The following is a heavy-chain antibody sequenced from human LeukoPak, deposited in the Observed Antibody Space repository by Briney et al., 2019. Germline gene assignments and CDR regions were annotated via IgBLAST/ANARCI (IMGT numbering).Heavy chain of an antibody. CDR2: IIPIFGTA. Sequence: ASVKVSCKASGGTFSSYGISWVRQAPGQGLEWMGGIIPIFGTANYAQKFQGGVTITADESTSTAFLELSSLRSEDTAVYYCARQQGTYYYDSSGRPGAFDIWGQGTMVTVSS. J-gene: IGHJ3*02. CDR3: ARQQGTYYYDSSGRPGAFDI. CDR1: GGTFSSYG. D-gene: IGHD3-22*01. V-gene: IGHV1-69*13.